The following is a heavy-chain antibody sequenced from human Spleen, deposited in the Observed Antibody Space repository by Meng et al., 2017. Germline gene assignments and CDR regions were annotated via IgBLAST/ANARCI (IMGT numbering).Heavy chain of an antibody. CDR2: ISGSGGST. Sequence: GESLKISCAASGFNFSSYAMSWVRQAPGKGLEWVSAISGSGGSTYYADSVKGRFTISRDNAKNSLFLQMNSLGAEDTALYYCARRGVTDGSRTDCRPTWFDPWGQGTLVTVSS. D-gene: IGHD3-10*01. V-gene: IGHV3-23*01. CDR1: GFNFSSYA. CDR3: ARRGVTDGSRTDCRPTWFDP. J-gene: IGHJ5*02.